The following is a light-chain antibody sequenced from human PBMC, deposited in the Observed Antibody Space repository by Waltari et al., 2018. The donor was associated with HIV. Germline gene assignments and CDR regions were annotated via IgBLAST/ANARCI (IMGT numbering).Light chain of an antibody. CDR2: DDY. Sequence: SYVLTQPPSGSVAPGQTASITCGGNNIGTTSVHWYQQRPGQDPVLVVYDDYDRPSGIPERFSGSNSGNMATLTISRVEAGDEAVYYCQVWDSSTEHPGVVFGGGTKVTVL. V-gene: IGLV3-21*02. CDR3: QVWDSSTEHPGVV. CDR1: NIGTTS. J-gene: IGLJ2*01.